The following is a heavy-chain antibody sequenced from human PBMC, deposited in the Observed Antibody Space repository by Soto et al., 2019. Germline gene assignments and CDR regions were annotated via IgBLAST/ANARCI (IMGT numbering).Heavy chain of an antibody. Sequence: SETLSLTCAVYGGSFSGYYWSWIRQPPGKGLEWIGEINHSGSTNYNPSLKSRVTISVDTSKNQFSLKLSSVTAADTAVYYCAREPTIFGVDYMDVWGKGTTVTVSS. CDR2: INHSGST. CDR3: AREPTIFGVDYMDV. D-gene: IGHD3-3*01. CDR1: GGSFSGYY. J-gene: IGHJ6*03. V-gene: IGHV4-34*01.